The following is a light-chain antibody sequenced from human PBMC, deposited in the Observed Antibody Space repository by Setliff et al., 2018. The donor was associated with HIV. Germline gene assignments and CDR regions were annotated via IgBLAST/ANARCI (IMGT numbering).Light chain of an antibody. Sequence: QSVLTQPASVSGSPGQSITISCTGTSSDVGGYNYVSWYQQHPGKAPKLMISDVSKRPSGVSNRFSGSKSGNTASLTISGLQAEDEADYYCSSYTSSSTLVFGTGTKVTVL. CDR2: DVS. CDR3: SSYTSSSTLV. V-gene: IGLV2-14*01. CDR1: SSDVGGYNY. J-gene: IGLJ1*01.